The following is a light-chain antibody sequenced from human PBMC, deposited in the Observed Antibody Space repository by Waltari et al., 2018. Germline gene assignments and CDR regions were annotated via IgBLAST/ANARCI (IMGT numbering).Light chain of an antibody. CDR3: CSYVGSFV. Sequence: QSALTQPASVSGSPGPSITISCTGTSRDVGSYNLVSWYQQHPGKAPKLIIYEGRKRPHGVSNRFSGSKSGDTASLTISGLQAEDEGDFYCCSYVGSFVFGTGTKVTVL. J-gene: IGLJ1*01. CDR1: SRDVGSYNL. V-gene: IGLV2-23*01. CDR2: EGR.